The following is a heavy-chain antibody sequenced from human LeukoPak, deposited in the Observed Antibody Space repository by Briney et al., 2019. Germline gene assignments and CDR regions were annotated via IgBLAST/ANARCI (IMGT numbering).Heavy chain of an antibody. Sequence: GGFPRLFCKASGLTLYHLAMSWVRQAPGKGLEGVGFIRSKAYGGTTEYSASVKGRFTISRDDSNSIAYLQMNSLKTEDTAVYYCTKSSSVHTGFDYWGQGTLVTVSS. CDR2: IRSKAYGGTT. CDR3: TKSSSVHTGFDY. CDR1: GLTLYHLA. J-gene: IGHJ4*02. D-gene: IGHD3-22*01. V-gene: IGHV3-49*04.